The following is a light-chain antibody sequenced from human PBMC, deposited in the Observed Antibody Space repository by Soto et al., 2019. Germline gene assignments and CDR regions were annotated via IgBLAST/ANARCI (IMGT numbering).Light chain of an antibody. CDR2: SDD. CDR3: AAWDDNLNGPL. Sequence: QSVLTQPPSLSGTPGQRVTISCSGSNSNIGRYSVNWYQHFPGTAPKILIYSDDERPSGVPDRFAGSKSGTSASLAISGLQSGDEVEYYCAAWDDNLNGPLFGGGTKLTVL. J-gene: IGLJ3*02. V-gene: IGLV1-44*01. CDR1: NSNIGRYS.